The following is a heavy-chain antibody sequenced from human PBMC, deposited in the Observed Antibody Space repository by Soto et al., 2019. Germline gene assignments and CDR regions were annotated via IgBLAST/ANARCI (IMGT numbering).Heavy chain of an antibody. D-gene: IGHD6-25*01. J-gene: IGHJ3*02. CDR1: GYTLTELS. V-gene: IGHV1-24*01. CDR2: FDPEDGET. CDR3: ATDHSCIAAVSGDAFDI. Sequence: QVQLVQSGAEVKKPGASVKVSCKVSGYTLTELSMHWVRQAPGKGLEWMRGFDPEDGETIYAQKFQGRVTMTEDASTYTTYMELGSLRSEDTAVYYCATDHSCIAAVSGDAFDIWGQETMVTVSS.